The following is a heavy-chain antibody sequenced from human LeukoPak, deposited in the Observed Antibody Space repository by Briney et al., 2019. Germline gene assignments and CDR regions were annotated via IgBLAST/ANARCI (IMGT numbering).Heavy chain of an antibody. CDR2: INQSGST. CDR3: ARSLVVGATYPYH. J-gene: IGHJ5*02. CDR1: GGAFSGYY. V-gene: IGHV4-34*01. D-gene: IGHD1-26*01. Sequence: SETLSLTCAVYGGAFSGYYWSWIRQPPGKGLEWIGEINQSGSTNYNPSLKSRVTISVDTSKNQFSLKLSSVTAADTAVYYCARSLVVGATYPYHWGQGTLVTVSS.